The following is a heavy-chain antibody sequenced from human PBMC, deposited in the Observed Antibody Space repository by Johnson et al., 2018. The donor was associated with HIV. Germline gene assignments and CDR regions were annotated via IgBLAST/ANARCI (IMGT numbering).Heavy chain of an antibody. J-gene: IGHJ3*02. CDR3: AKTDMAVDAFDI. V-gene: IGHV3-30*02. D-gene: IGHD5-24*01. CDR1: GFSFSSYG. CDR2: IPYDGSDK. Sequence: QVQLVESGGGVVQPGGSLRLSCATSGFSFSSYGMYWVRQAPGKGLEWVSFIPYDGSDKYYTDSVKGRFTISRDNSKNTLYLQMNNLRVEDTAVYYCAKTDMAVDAFDIWGQGTMVTVSS.